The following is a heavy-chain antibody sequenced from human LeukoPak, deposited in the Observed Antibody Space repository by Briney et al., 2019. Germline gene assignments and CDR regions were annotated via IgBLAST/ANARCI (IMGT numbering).Heavy chain of an antibody. CDR1: GFTFSSYG. J-gene: IGHJ4*02. CDR2: ISYDGSNK. Sequence: PGGSLRLSCAASGFTFSSYGMHWVRQAPGKGLEGVAVISYDGSNKYYADSVKGRFTISRDNSKNTLYLQMNSLRAEDTAVYYCAKGVRRPGDYSNYAGSAYYFDYWGQGTLVTVSS. V-gene: IGHV3-30*18. CDR3: AKGVRRPGDYSNYAGSAYYFDY. D-gene: IGHD4-4*01.